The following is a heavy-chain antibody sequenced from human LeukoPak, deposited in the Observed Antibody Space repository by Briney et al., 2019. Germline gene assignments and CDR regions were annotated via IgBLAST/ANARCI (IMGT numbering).Heavy chain of an antibody. CDR1: GFTVSINY. CDR3: AKDLNTYYYDSSGSPTG. J-gene: IGHJ4*02. D-gene: IGHD3-22*01. CDR2: IYSSGGT. Sequence: GGSLRLSCAASGFTVSINYMSWVRQAPGKGLEWVSVIYSSGGTSYADSVKGRFTISRDNSKNTLYLQMNSLRAEDTAVYYCAKDLNTYYYDSSGSPTGWGQGTLVTVSS. V-gene: IGHV3-66*03.